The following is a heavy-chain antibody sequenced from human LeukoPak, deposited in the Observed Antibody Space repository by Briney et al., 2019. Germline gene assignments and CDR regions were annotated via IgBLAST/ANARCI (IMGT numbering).Heavy chain of an antibody. CDR1: GFTFSNYA. CDR3: TTDGGY. J-gene: IGHJ4*02. V-gene: IGHV3-30*04. CDR2: ISHDRRNI. Sequence: PGRSLRLSCAASGFTFSNYAMHWVRQAPGKGLEWVAVISHDRRNIFYADSVKGRFTISRDNSMDTLYLQMNSLRGEDTAVYYCTTDGGYWGQGTLVTVSS. D-gene: IGHD2-15*01.